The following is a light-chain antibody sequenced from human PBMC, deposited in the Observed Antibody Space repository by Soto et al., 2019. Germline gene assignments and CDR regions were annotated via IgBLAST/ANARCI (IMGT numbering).Light chain of an antibody. V-gene: IGKV3-20*01. J-gene: IGKJ4*01. Sequence: EIVWTQSADTLSLSPVERAALSCRASQSVSSSYLAWYQQKPGQAPRLLIYGASSRATGIPDRFSGSGSGTDFTLTISRLEPEDFAVYYCQQYGSSSGLTFGGGTKVDI. CDR3: QQYGSSSGLT. CDR1: QSVSSSY. CDR2: GAS.